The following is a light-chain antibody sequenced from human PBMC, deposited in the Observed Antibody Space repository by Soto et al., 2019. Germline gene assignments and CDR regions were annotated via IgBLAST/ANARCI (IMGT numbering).Light chain of an antibody. V-gene: IGKV1-27*01. CDR2: AAS. CDR1: QGISNF. CDR3: QKYISVIT. J-gene: IGKJ5*01. Sequence: DIQMTQSPSSLSASVGDRVTITCRASQGISNFLAWYQQKPGKVPKLLISAASTLQSGVPSRFSGSGSGTHFTLTITSLQPEDVATYYGQKYISVITFGQGTRLEIK.